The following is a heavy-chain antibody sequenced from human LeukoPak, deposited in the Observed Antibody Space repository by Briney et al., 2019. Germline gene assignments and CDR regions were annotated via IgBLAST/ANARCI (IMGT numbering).Heavy chain of an antibody. V-gene: IGHV3-21*06. CDR2: IGPTGSDR. J-gene: IGHJ4*02. CDR1: GLTFSTSG. CDR3: ATETNGRHYDY. D-gene: IGHD1-14*01. Sequence: GGSLRLSCTASGLTFSTSGFNWVRQAPGKGLEWVASIGPTGSDRNHADSIKGRFTISRDNANNFLYLQMNSLRAEDTAVYYCATETNGRHYDYWGQGTLFTVSS.